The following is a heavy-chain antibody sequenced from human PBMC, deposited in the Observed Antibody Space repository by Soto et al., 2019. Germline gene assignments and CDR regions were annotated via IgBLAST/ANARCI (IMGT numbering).Heavy chain of an antibody. CDR2: IFSNDET. V-gene: IGHV2-26*01. Sequence: QVTLKESGPVLVKPTETLTLTCTVSGFSLSSGRMGVSWIRHPPGKALEWLAHIFSNDETSYSTSLKSRLTISTATSKSQVVLTMTNMDPVDTSTYYCACSPGSYYYGMDVWGQGPTVTVSS. J-gene: IGHJ6*02. CDR3: ACSPGSYYYGMDV. CDR1: GFSLSSGRMG. D-gene: IGHD3-10*02.